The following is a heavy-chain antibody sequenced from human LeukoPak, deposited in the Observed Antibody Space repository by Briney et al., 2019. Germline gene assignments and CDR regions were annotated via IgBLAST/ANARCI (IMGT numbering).Heavy chain of an antibody. V-gene: IGHV4-39*07. CDR2: IYYSGSI. J-gene: IGHJ4*02. CDR3: AREAEQRVYSTSWLDY. D-gene: IGHD6-13*01. Sequence: PSETLSLTCTVSGGSISSSSYYWDWIRQPPGKGLEWIGSIYYSGSIYYNPSLKSRVTISVDTSKNQFSLKLSSVTAADTAVYYCAREAEQRVYSTSWLDYWGQGTLVTVSS. CDR1: GGSISSSSYY.